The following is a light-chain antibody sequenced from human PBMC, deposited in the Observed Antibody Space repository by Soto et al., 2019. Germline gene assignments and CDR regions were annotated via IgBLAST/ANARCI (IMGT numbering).Light chain of an antibody. J-gene: IGKJ3*01. V-gene: IGKV1-9*01. Sequence: DIQMTQSPSSLSASVGDRVTITCRASQDNNNYLAWYQQQPGQVPKLLIYAASTLQSGVPSRFSGSGSGTDFTLTISSLQPEDFATYYCQQLNSYLLTFGPGTKVDIK. CDR3: QQLNSYLLT. CDR1: QDNNNY. CDR2: AAS.